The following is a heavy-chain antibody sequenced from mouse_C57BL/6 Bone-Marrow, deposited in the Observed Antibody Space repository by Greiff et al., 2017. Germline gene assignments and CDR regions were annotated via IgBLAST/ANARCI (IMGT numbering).Heavy chain of an antibody. CDR3: ARRYYSNYVGFPFDY. Sequence: EVKVVESGGDLVKPGGSLKLSCAASGFTFSSYGMSWVRQTPDKRLEWVATISSGGSYTYYPDSVKGRFTISRDNAKNTLYLQMSSLKSEDTAMYYCARRYYSNYVGFPFDYWGQGTTLTVSS. V-gene: IGHV5-6*02. J-gene: IGHJ2*01. CDR2: ISSGGSYT. CDR1: GFTFSSYG. D-gene: IGHD2-5*01.